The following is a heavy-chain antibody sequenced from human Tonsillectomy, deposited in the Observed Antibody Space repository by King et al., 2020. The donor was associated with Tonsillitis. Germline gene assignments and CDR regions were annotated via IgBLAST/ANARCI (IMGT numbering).Heavy chain of an antibody. CDR3: ATGDFWDQYYYYMDV. V-gene: IGHV1-69*04. CDR2: IIPILGIA. D-gene: IGHD3-3*01. J-gene: IGHJ6*03. Sequence: QLVQSGAEVKKPGSSVKVSCKASGGTFSSYAFSWVRQSPGQGLEWMGRIIPILGIANYAQKFQGRVTITADKSTSTAYMGLSSLRSEVTSVYYWATGDFWDQYYYYMDVWGKGTTVTVSS. CDR1: GGTFSSYA.